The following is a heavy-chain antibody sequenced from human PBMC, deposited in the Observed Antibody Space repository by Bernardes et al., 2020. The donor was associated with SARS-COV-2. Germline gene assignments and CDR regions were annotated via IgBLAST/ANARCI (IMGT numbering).Heavy chain of an antibody. V-gene: IGHV4-61*01. CDR1: GGSVSSGSYY. J-gene: IGHJ4*02. Sequence: SETLSLTCTVSGGSVSSGSYYWSWIRQPPGKGLEWIGYIYYSGSTNYNPSLKSRVTISVDTSKNQFSLKLSSVTAADTAVYYCARSDGYAEGYWGQGTLVTVSS. D-gene: IGHD5-12*01. CDR2: IYYSGST. CDR3: ARSDGYAEGY.